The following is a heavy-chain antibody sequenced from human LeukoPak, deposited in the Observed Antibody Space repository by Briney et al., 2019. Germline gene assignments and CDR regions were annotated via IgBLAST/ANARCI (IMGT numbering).Heavy chain of an antibody. Sequence: GGSLRLSCAASGITFSRYVMSWLRQAPGKGLEWVSLISGSGGNTYYADSVKGRFTISRDNSKNTLYLQMNSLRAEDTAVYYCAKDPTDSSGYYLYYFDFWGQGTPVTVSS. CDR2: ISGSGGNT. CDR1: GITFSRYV. CDR3: AKDPTDSSGYYLYYFDF. D-gene: IGHD3-22*01. V-gene: IGHV3-23*01. J-gene: IGHJ4*02.